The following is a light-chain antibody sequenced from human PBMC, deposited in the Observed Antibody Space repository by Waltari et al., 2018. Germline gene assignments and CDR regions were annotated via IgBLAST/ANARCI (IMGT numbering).Light chain of an antibody. CDR2: GKN. Sequence: SSELPQDPAVSVALGQTVRITCQGDSLRSYSARWYQQKPGQAPVLVIYGKNNRPSGIPDRFSGSSSGNTASLTITGAQAEDEADYYCNSRDSSGNHLVFGGGTKLTVL. V-gene: IGLV3-19*01. CDR1: SLRSYS. CDR3: NSRDSSGNHLV. J-gene: IGLJ3*02.